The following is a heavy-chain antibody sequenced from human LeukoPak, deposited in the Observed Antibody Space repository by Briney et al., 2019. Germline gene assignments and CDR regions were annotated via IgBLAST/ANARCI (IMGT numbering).Heavy chain of an antibody. CDR3: ARGLGYSYGPGDH. D-gene: IGHD5-18*01. CDR2: INPSSGST. Sequence: SSVKVSCKASGYTFTSYYMHWVRQAPGQGLEWMGIINPSSGSTNYAQKFQGRVTMTRDTSTSTVYMELNSLRSEDTAVYYCARGLGYSYGPGDHWGQGTLVTVSS. J-gene: IGHJ4*02. CDR1: GYTFTSYY. V-gene: IGHV1-46*01.